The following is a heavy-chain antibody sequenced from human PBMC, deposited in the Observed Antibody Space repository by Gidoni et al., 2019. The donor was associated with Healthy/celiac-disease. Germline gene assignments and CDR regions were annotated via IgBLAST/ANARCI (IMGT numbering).Heavy chain of an antibody. CDR1: GYHFTSDG. CDR3: ARSPTVVTPEANFDY. CDR2: ISAYNGHT. D-gene: IGHD4-17*01. Sequence: QVQLVQSGAEVKKPGASVKVPCKSSGYHFTSDGISWVRQAPGQGLEWMGWISAYNGHTNYAQKLQGRVTMTTDTSTSTAYMELRSLRSDDTAVYYCARSPTVVTPEANFDYWGQGTLVTVSS. J-gene: IGHJ4*02. V-gene: IGHV1-18*04.